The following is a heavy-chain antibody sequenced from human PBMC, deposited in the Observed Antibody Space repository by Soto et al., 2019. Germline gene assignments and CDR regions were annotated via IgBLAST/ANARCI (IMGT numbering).Heavy chain of an antibody. D-gene: IGHD6-13*01. V-gene: IGHV3-30*18. CDR1: GFTFSSYG. CDR3: AKDLGIAAAGYYYYGMDV. CDR2: ISYDGSNK. J-gene: IGHJ6*02. Sequence: LRLSCAASGFTFSSYGMHWVRQAPGKGLEWVAVISYDGSNKYYADSVKGRFTISRDNSKNTLYLQMNSLRAEDTAVYYCAKDLGIAAAGYYYYGMDVWGQGTTVTVSS.